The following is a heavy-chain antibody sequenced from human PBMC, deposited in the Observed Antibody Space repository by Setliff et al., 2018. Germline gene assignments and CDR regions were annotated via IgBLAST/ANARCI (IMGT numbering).Heavy chain of an antibody. V-gene: IGHV4-59*08. Sequence: PSETLSLTCTVSGGSISSYYWSWIRQPPGKGLEWIGYIYYSGSTNYNPSLKSRVTISVDTSKNQSSLKLSSVTAADTAVYYCAAVGTAAGGGWFDPWGRGTLVTVSS. J-gene: IGHJ5*02. D-gene: IGHD2-15*01. CDR3: AAVGTAAGGGWFDP. CDR2: IYYSGST. CDR1: GGSISSYY.